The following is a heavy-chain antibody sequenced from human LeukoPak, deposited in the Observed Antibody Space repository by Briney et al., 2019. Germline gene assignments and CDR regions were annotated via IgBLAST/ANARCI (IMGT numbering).Heavy chain of an antibody. J-gene: IGHJ4*02. D-gene: IGHD6-13*01. CDR2: IYYSGST. CDR3: ARDRAAAGGGIFDY. V-gene: IGHV4-39*07. Sequence: SETLSLTCTVSGGSIGSSSYSWGWIRQPPGKGLEWIGSIYYSGSTYYNPSLKSRVTISVDTSKNQFSLKLSSVTAADTAVYYCARDRAAAGGGIFDYWGQGTLVTVSS. CDR1: GGSIGSSSYS.